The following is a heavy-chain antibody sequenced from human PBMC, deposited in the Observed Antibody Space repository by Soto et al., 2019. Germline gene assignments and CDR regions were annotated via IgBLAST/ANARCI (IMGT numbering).Heavy chain of an antibody. J-gene: IGHJ5*02. V-gene: IGHV5-51*01. CDR1: GYRFTSYW. D-gene: IGHD3-22*01. CDR3: ARKDKSGYFNWFDP. CDR2: IFPSDSDT. Sequence: PGESLKISCRTSGYRFTSYWIAWVRQMPGKGLEWMGIIFPSDSDTRYSPSFQGQVTISANRSTSTVFLQWASLKASDTAVYFCARKDKSGYFNWFDPWGQGTLVTVSS.